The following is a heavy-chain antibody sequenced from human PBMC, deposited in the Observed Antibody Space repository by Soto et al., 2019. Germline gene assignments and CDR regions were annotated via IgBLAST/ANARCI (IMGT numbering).Heavy chain of an antibody. CDR1: GFTFSAYG. V-gene: IGHV3-30*18. Sequence: QAQLVESGGGVVQPGESLRLSCEVSGFTFSAYGMHWVRQAPGKGLEWVAAISHDGTNKNYGDSVKGRFTISRDNSKKTLYLQMNSLRPEDTALYYCAKDEYYYSRSGYYIFDSWGQEPWSPSPQ. CDR3: AKDEYYYSRSGYYIFDS. CDR2: ISHDGTNK. D-gene: IGHD3-22*01. J-gene: IGHJ4*01.